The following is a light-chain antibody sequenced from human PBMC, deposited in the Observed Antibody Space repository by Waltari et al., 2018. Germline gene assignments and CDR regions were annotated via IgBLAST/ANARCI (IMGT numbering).Light chain of an antibody. Sequence: AIQMTQSPSSLSVSVGDRVTIPCRASQYIRNDLVWYQQKPGQAPKLLIYGASSLQSGVPSRFSGSGSGADFTLTISSLQPEDCATYYCLQDYTYPRTFGRGTRVEI. V-gene: IGKV1-6*01. J-gene: IGKJ1*01. CDR3: LQDYTYPRT. CDR2: GAS. CDR1: QYIRND.